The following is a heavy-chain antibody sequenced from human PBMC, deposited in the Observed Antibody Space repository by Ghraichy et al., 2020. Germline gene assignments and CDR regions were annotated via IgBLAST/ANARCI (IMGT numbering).Heavy chain of an antibody. CDR1: GGSISSSNYY. Sequence: SETLSLTCTVSGGSISSSNYYWGWIRQPPGEGLEWIGSIYYSGSTFYNPSLKSRVTISVDTSENQFSLKLSSVTAADTAVYYCARLTYDFWNNLGDYWAQGTLVTVSS. CDR3: ARLTYDFWNNLGDY. D-gene: IGHD3-3*01. CDR2: IYYSGST. V-gene: IGHV4-39*01. J-gene: IGHJ4*02.